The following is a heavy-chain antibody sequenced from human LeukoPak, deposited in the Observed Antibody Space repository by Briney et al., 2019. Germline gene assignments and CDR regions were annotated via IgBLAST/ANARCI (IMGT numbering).Heavy chain of an antibody. J-gene: IGHJ6*03. D-gene: IGHD4-11*01. V-gene: IGHV4-59*01. CDR1: GDSITSYY. CDR2: IYYSGST. CDR3: ARGDYSLSSYYYYYMDV. Sequence: SETLSLTCSVSGDSITSYYWSWIRQPPGKGLEWIGYIYYSGSTNYNPSLKSRVTISVDTSKNQFSLKLSSVTAADTAVYYCARGDYSLSSYYYYYMDVWGKGTTVTVSS.